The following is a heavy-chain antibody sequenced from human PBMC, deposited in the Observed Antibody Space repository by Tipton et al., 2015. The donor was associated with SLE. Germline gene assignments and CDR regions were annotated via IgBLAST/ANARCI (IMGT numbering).Heavy chain of an antibody. J-gene: IGHJ6*02. V-gene: IGHV4-38-2*02. CDR1: GYSITSGHL. CDR3: ARVVAVGATHYYDVDV. D-gene: IGHD2-15*01. Sequence: LSLTCSVSGYSITSGHLWGWIRQSPGKGLEWIGSIFYSGTTYYKSSLKSRVTISVDTSKNQFYLRLTSVTAADTAIYYCARVVAVGATHYYDVDVWGQGTTVTVSS. CDR2: IFYSGTT.